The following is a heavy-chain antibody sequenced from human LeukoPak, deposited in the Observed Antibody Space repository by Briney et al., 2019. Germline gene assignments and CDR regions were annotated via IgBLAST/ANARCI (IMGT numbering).Heavy chain of an antibody. CDR2: FDPEDGET. CDR3: ATASGSYYDSSGYPPLWY. V-gene: IGHV1-24*01. D-gene: IGHD3-22*01. J-gene: IGHJ4*02. Sequence: ASVKVSCKVSGYTLTELSMHWVRQAPGKGLEWMGGFDPEDGETIYAQKFQGRVTMTEDTSTDTAYMELSSLRSEDTAVYYCATASGSYYDSSGYPPLWYWGQGTLVTVSS. CDR1: GYTLTELS.